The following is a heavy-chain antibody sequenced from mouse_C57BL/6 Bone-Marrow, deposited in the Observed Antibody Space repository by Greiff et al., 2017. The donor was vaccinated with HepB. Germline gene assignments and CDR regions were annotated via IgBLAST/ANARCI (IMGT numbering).Heavy chain of an antibody. CDR3: ARDHMITTRGRLDY. CDR2: ISDGGSYT. V-gene: IGHV5-4*01. D-gene: IGHD2-4*01. J-gene: IGHJ2*01. CDR1: GFTFSSYA. Sequence: EVKLVESGGGLVKPGGSLKLSCAASGFTFSSYAMSWVRQTPEKRLEWVATISDGGSYTYYPDNVKGRFTISRDNAKNNLYLQMSHLKSEDTAMYYCARDHMITTRGRLDYWGQGTTLTVAS.